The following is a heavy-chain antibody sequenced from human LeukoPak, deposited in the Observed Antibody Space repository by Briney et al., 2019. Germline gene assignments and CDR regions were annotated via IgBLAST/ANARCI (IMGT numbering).Heavy chain of an antibody. CDR1: GFTVSSNS. CDR3: ARRAGAYSHPYDY. D-gene: IGHD4/OR15-4a*01. V-gene: IGHV3-53*01. Sequence: GGPLRLSCTVSGFTVSSNSMSWVRQAPGKGLEWVSFIYSDNTHYSDSVEGRFTISRDNSKNTLYLQMNSLRAEDTAVYYCARRAGAYSHPYDYWGQGTLVTVSS. CDR2: IYSDNT. J-gene: IGHJ4*02.